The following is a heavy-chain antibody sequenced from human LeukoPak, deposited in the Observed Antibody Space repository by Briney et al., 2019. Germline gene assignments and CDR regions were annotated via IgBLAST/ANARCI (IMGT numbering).Heavy chain of an antibody. CDR1: GGSFSGYY. D-gene: IGHD6-19*01. J-gene: IGHJ4*02. Sequence: PSETLSLTCAVYGGSFSGYYWSWIRQPLGKGLEWIGEINHSGSTNYNPSLKSRVTISVDTSKNQFSLKLSSVTAADTAVYYCARAGRYHPRLIAVAISPPRCFDYWGQGTLVTVSS. CDR2: INHSGST. CDR3: ARAGRYHPRLIAVAISPPRCFDY. V-gene: IGHV4-34*01.